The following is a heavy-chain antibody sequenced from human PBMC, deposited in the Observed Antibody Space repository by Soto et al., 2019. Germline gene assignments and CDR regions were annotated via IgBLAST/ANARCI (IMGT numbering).Heavy chain of an antibody. CDR2: TYYRSKWYN. V-gene: IGHV6-1*01. Sequence: SETRPVTCAISGESVSSNSAAWNWIRQSPSRGLEWLGRTYYRSKWYNDYAVSVKSRITINPDTSKNQFSLQLNSVTPEDTAVYYCARKIAVAGNYYYFYGMDVWGQGTTVIVSS. J-gene: IGHJ6*02. D-gene: IGHD6-19*01. CDR3: ARKIAVAGNYYYFYGMDV. CDR1: GESVSSNSAA.